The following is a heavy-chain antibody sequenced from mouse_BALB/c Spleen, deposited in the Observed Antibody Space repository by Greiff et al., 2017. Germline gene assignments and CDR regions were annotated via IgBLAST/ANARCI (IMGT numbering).Heavy chain of an antibody. CDR3: ARDLTMISPYYFDY. CDR2: IWAGGST. CDR1: GFSLTSYG. D-gene: IGHD2-4*01. J-gene: IGHJ2*01. Sequence: VQGVESGPGLVAPSQSLSITCTVSGFSLTSYGVHWVRQPPGKGLEWLGVIWAGGSTNYNSALMSRLSISKDNSKSQVFLKMNSLQTDDTAMYYCARDLTMISPYYFDYWSQGTTLTVSS. V-gene: IGHV2-9*02.